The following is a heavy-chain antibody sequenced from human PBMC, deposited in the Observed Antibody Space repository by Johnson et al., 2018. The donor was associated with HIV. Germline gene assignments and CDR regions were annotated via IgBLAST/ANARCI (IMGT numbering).Heavy chain of an antibody. D-gene: IGHD2-21*02. V-gene: IGHV3-33*01. CDR3: ARGQRGGDGHPHAFDI. Sequence: QVQLVESGGGVVQPGRSLRLSCAASGFTFSSYGMHWVRQAAGKGLEWVALIWYDGSNKYYADSVKGRFTISRDNSKNTLYLQMNSLRAEDTAVYYCARGQRGGDGHPHAFDIWGQGTMVTVSS. CDR1: GFTFSSYG. CDR2: IWYDGSNK. J-gene: IGHJ3*02.